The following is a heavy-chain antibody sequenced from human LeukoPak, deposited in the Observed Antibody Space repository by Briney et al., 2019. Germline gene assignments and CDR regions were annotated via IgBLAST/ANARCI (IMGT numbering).Heavy chain of an antibody. Sequence: SETLSLTCTVSGGSLNNYYWSWVRQPPGKGLEGIGDIYHTGSTNYNPFLWSRLTISIDTSKNQCSLHQRAVTAADTAVYYCARGGLGISRGDYFGHWGQGTLVTVSS. CDR2: IYHTGST. J-gene: IGHJ4*02. V-gene: IGHV4-59*13. CDR1: GGSLNNYY. D-gene: IGHD7-27*01. CDR3: ARGGLGISRGDYFGH.